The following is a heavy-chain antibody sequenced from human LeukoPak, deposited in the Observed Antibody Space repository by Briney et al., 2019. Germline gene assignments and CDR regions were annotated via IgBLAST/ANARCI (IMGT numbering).Heavy chain of an antibody. Sequence: SETLSLTCTVSGGSISSYYWSWIRQPPGKGLEWIGYIYYSGSTNYNPSLKSRVTISVDTPKNQFSLKLSSVTAADTAVYYCARELGYCSSTSCYAHWFDPWGQGTLVTVSS. CDR3: ARELGYCSSTSCYAHWFDP. D-gene: IGHD2-2*01. J-gene: IGHJ5*02. CDR2: IYYSGST. V-gene: IGHV4-59*01. CDR1: GGSISSYY.